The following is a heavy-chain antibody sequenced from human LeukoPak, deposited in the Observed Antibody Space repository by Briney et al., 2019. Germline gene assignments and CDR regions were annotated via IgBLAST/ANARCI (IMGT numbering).Heavy chain of an antibody. J-gene: IGHJ4*02. CDR1: GFSFSDSA. Sequence: GGSLRLSCAASGFSFSDSAMHWVRQASGKGLEWIGRIRSKANSYATAYAASVKGRFTISRDDSKNTAYLQMNSLKTEDTAVYYCTRGSPSALGGDDAFDYWGQGILVTVSS. V-gene: IGHV3-73*01. CDR2: IRSKANSYAT. CDR3: TRGSPSALGGDDAFDY. D-gene: IGHD4-17*01.